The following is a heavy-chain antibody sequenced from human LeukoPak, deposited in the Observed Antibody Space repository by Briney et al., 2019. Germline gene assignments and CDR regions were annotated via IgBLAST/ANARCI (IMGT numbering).Heavy chain of an antibody. CDR1: GGSFSGYY. D-gene: IGHD6-13*01. V-gene: IGHV4-34*01. Sequence: PSETLSLTCAVYGGSFSGYYWSWIRQPPGKGLEWIGEINHSGSTNYNPSLKSRVTISVDTSKNQFSLKLSSVTAADTAVYYCARGYSSSWYAYGYWGQGTLVTVSS. CDR3: ARGYSSSWYAYGY. J-gene: IGHJ4*02. CDR2: INHSGST.